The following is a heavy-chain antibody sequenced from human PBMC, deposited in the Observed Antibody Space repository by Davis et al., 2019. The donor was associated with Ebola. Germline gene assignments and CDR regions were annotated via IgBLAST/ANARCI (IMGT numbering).Heavy chain of an antibody. Sequence: PGGSLRLSCAASGFTFADYAMHWVRQAPGKGLEWVSSVSWNSGRIDYADSVKGRFTISRDNTKKSVHLVMNSLRVEDTALYFCAKWGFGESPDHWGQGTQVTVSS. J-gene: IGHJ4*02. D-gene: IGHD3-10*01. V-gene: IGHV3-9*01. CDR1: GFTFADYA. CDR2: VSWNSGRI. CDR3: AKWGFGESPDH.